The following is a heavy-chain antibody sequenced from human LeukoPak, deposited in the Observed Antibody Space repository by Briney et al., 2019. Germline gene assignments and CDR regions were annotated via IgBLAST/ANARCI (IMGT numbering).Heavy chain of an antibody. CDR1: DGSISSSSYY. V-gene: IGHV4-39*07. CDR3: AREAQQLVFWFDP. Sequence: SETLSLTCTVSDGSISSSSYYWGWIRQPPGKGLEWIGSIYYSGSTYYNPSLKSRVTISVDTSKNQFSLKLSSVTAADTAVYYCAREAQQLVFWFDPWGQGTLVTVSS. D-gene: IGHD6-13*01. J-gene: IGHJ5*02. CDR2: IYYSGST.